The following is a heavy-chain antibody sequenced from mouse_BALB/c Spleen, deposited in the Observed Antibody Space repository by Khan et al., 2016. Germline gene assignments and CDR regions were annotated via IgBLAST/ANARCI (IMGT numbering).Heavy chain of an antibody. CDR2: INPGSGGT. CDR3: ARSDGYDVGYAY. D-gene: IGHD2-2*01. J-gene: IGHJ3*01. Sequence: QVQLQQSGAVLVRPGTSVKVSCKASGYAFTNYLIEWVKQRPGQGLEWIGVINPGSGGTNYNEKFKGKATLTADKSSSTAYMQLSSLTSDDSAVFFCARSDGYDVGYAYWGQGTLVTVSA. CDR1: GYAFTNYL. V-gene: IGHV1-54*01.